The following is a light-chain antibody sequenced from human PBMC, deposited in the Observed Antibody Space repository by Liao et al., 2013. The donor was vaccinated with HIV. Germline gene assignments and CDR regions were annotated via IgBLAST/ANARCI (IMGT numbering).Light chain of an antibody. V-gene: IGLV3-21*01. J-gene: IGLJ3*02. Sequence: SYELTQPASVSVAPGKTARITCGGNNIGSKSVHWYQQKPGQAPVVVFYYDIDRPSGIPERVSGSSSGTTVTLTISGAQVEDEADYYCYSEADYNLGVFGGGTKLTVL. CDR3: YSEADYNLGV. CDR2: YDI. CDR1: NIGSKS.